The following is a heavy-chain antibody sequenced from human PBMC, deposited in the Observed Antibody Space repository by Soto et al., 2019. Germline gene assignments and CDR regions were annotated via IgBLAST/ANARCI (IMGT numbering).Heavy chain of an antibody. D-gene: IGHD3-22*01. J-gene: IGHJ4*02. Sequence: GASVKVPCEAYGYIFSFYGINWVRQAPGQGLEWMGWINPSDGNRNFAQKFEDRVTMTTATSTNTVFLELRSLKSDDTAIYYCARDRLRGYDSSGFYSWGQGTMVTVSS. V-gene: IGHV1-18*01. CDR1: GYIFSFYG. CDR3: ARDRLRGYDSSGFYS. CDR2: INPSDGNR.